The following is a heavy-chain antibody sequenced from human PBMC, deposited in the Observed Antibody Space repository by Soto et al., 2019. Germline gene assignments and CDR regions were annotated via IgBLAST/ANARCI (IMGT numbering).Heavy chain of an antibody. D-gene: IGHD6-6*01. Sequence: GESLKISCKGSGCSFTSYWIGWVRQMPGKGLEWMGIIYPGDSDTRYSPSFQGQVTISADKSISTAYLQWSSLKASDTAMYYCARQGRIYSSSSPPYYYGMDVWGQGTTVTVSS. CDR1: GCSFTSYW. J-gene: IGHJ6*02. V-gene: IGHV5-51*01. CDR3: ARQGRIYSSSSPPYYYGMDV. CDR2: IYPGDSDT.